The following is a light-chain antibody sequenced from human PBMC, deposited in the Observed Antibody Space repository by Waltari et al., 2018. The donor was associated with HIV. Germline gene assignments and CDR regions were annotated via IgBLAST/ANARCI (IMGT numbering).Light chain of an antibody. CDR1: HSDVGGYNF. CDR2: EVT. V-gene: IGLV2-14*01. J-gene: IGLJ2*01. Sequence: QSALTQPASVSGSPGQSITISCTGTHSDVGGYNFVSWYQQHPGKAPKLLIFEVTKRHSGISRRFSGSKSGNTAAMTISGLQAEDEADYYCSSYTSTTTIVFGGGTKVTVL. CDR3: SSYTSTTTIV.